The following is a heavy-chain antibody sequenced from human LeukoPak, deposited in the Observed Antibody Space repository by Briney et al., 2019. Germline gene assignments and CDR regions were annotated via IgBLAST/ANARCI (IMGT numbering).Heavy chain of an antibody. J-gene: IGHJ4*02. Sequence: SETLSLTCSVSGVSMRSSYWSWIRQPPGEGLEWIGEINHSGSTNYNPSLKSRVTISVDTSRKQISLKVTSVTAADTAVYYCATDRPHTASFYAYWGQGILVTVSS. D-gene: IGHD2/OR15-2a*01. CDR2: INHSGST. CDR3: ATDRPHTASFYAY. CDR1: GVSMRSSY. V-gene: IGHV4-34*01.